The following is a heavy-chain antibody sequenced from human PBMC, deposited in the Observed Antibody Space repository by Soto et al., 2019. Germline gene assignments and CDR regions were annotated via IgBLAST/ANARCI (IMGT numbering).Heavy chain of an antibody. J-gene: IGHJ4*02. CDR3: ARPWVQLSNCSSRYYYCDY. D-gene: IGHD3-22*01. Sequence: ASVKVSCKASGYTFTSYGISWVRQAPGQGLEWMGWISAYNGNTNYAQKLQGRVTMTTDTSTSTAYMELRSLRSDDTAVYYCARPWVQLSNCSSRYYYCDYWHQGTRV. V-gene: IGHV1-18*01. CDR1: GYTFTSYG. CDR2: ISAYNGNT.